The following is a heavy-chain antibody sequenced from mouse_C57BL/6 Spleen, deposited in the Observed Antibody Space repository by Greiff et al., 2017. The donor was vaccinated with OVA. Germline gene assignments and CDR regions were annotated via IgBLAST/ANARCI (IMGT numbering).Heavy chain of an antibody. J-gene: IGHJ2*01. V-gene: IGHV4-1*01. Sequence: EVQLQQSGGGLVQPGGSLKLSCAASGIAFSSYWMSWVRRAPGKGLEWIGEINPDSSTINYAPSLKDKFIISRDDAKDTRYLQMSKVRAEDTALYYGARRSWNGPVDYWGQGTTLTVSS. D-gene: IGHD3-1*01. CDR1: GIAFSSYW. CDR2: INPDSSTI. CDR3: ARRSWNGPVDY.